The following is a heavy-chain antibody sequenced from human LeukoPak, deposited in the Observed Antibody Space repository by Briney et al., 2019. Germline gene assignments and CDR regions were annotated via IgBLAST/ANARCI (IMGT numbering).Heavy chain of an antibody. CDR2: ISAYNGNT. V-gene: IGHV1-18*01. CDR1: GYTFTSYG. Sequence: ASVKVSCKASGYTFTSYGISWVRQAPGQGLEWMGWISAYNGNTNYAQKLQGRVTMTTDTSTSTAYMELRSLRSDDTAVYYCARGSNMEQLVPLPYWGQGTLVTVSS. D-gene: IGHD6-13*01. J-gene: IGHJ4*02. CDR3: ARGSNMEQLVPLPY.